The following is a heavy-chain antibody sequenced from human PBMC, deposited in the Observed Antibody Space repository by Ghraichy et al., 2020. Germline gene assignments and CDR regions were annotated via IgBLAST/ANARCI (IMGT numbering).Heavy chain of an antibody. D-gene: IGHD2-2*02. CDR3: ARDRPSCYTSDY. CDR2: IWWDGSNK. Sequence: GGSLRLSCAASGFTFSSHGIHWVRQAPGKGLEWVALIWWDGSNKYYADSVKGRFTISRDNSKDIVYLQMNTLRVEDTAVYYCARDRPSCYTSDYWGQGTLVTVSS. V-gene: IGHV3-33*01. J-gene: IGHJ4*02. CDR1: GFTFSSHG.